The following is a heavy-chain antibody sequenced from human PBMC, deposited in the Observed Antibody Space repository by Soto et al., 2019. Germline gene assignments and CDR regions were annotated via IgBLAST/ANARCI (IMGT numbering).Heavy chain of an antibody. CDR2: ISAYNGNT. Sequence: ASVKVSCKASGYTFTSYGISWVRQAPGQGLEWMGWISAYNGNTNYAQKLQGRVTMTTDTSTSTAYMELRSLRSDDTAVYYCARDWEVLSYYYYGMDVWGQGTTVTVSS. CDR3: ARDWEVLSYYYYGMDV. V-gene: IGHV1-18*04. D-gene: IGHD3-10*01. CDR1: GYTFTSYG. J-gene: IGHJ6*02.